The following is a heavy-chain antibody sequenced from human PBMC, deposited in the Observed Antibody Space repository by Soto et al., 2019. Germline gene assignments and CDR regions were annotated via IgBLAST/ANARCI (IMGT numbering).Heavy chain of an antibody. CDR1: GFTFSSYP. CDR2: IGAGADTT. V-gene: IGHV3-23*01. Sequence: EVQLLGSGGGLVQPGGSLRLSCAASGFTFSSYPMSWVRQAPGKGLEWVSAIGAGADTTYYADSVKGRFTISSDNYKNTLYLKMNSLRADDTAVYYCAKFVTPCSVGCCYRNFDFWGQGTLVNVSS. J-gene: IGHJ4*02. D-gene: IGHD2-15*01. CDR3: AKFVTPCSVGCCYRNFDF.